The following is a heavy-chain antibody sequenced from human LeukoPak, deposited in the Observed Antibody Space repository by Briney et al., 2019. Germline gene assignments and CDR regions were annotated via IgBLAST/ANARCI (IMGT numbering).Heavy chain of an antibody. CDR1: GFTFSSYC. CDR2: IKQDGSGK. V-gene: IGHV3-7*01. D-gene: IGHD4-23*01. Sequence: GGSLRLSCAASGFTFSSYCMSWVRQAPGKGLEWVANIKQDGSGKYYVDSVKGRFTISRDNAKNSLYLQMNSLRAEDTAVYYCARGVILTVVTPKAFDIWGQGTMVTVSS. CDR3: ARGVILTVVTPKAFDI. J-gene: IGHJ3*02.